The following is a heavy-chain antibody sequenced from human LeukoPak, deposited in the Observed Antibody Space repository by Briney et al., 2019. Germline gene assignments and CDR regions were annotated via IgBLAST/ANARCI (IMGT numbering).Heavy chain of an antibody. V-gene: IGHV1-2*02. CDR3: ARAVSYYDFWSGRWFDY. Sequence: ASVKVSCKASGYTFTGYYMHWVRQAPGQGLEWMGWINPNSGGTNYAQKFQGRVTMTRDTSISTAYMELSRLRSDDTAVYYCARAVSYYDFWSGRWFDYWGQGTLVTVSS. CDR1: GYTFTGYY. D-gene: IGHD3-3*01. CDR2: INPNSGGT. J-gene: IGHJ4*02.